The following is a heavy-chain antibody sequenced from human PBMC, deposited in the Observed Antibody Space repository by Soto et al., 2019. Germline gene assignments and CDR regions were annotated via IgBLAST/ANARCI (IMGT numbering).Heavy chain of an antibody. V-gene: IGHV3-7*03. D-gene: IGHD3-16*02. CDR1: GFILRNYW. Sequence: PGGFLRLSCADSGFILRNYWMSWVRQAPGMGLQWVASIKEDGSEKYYVDPVKGRFTISRENAKNSLYLQMNSLRAEDTAVYYCARYRSLDPWGQGILVTVSS. J-gene: IGHJ5*02. CDR3: ARYRSLDP. CDR2: IKEDGSEK.